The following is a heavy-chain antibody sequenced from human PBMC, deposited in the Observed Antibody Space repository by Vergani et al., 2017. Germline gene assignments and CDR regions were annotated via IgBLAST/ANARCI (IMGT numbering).Heavy chain of an antibody. V-gene: IGHV1-69*01. Sequence: QVQLVQSGAEVKKPGSSVKVSCKASGGTFSSYAISWVRQAPGQGLEWMGGIIPIFGTANYAQKFQGRVTITADESTSTAYMELSSLRSDDTAVYYCARGPYSSSTGYFDYWGQGTLVTVSS. CDR1: GGTFSSYA. J-gene: IGHJ4*02. D-gene: IGHD6-6*01. CDR3: ARGPYSSSTGYFDY. CDR2: IIPIFGTA.